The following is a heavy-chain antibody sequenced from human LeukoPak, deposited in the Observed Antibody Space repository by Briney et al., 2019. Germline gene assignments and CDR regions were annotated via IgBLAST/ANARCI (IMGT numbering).Heavy chain of an antibody. J-gene: IGHJ6*03. CDR3: ARVALYGYNYYYYHMDV. CDR1: GGSISSYY. Sequence: SETLSLTCTVSGGSISSYYWSWLRQPPGKGLGWIGYIYYSGSTNYNPSLKSRVTISVDTSKNQFSLKLSSVTAADTAVYYCARVALYGYNYYYYHMDVWGKGTTVTVSS. V-gene: IGHV4-59*01. D-gene: IGHD5-18*01. CDR2: IYYSGST.